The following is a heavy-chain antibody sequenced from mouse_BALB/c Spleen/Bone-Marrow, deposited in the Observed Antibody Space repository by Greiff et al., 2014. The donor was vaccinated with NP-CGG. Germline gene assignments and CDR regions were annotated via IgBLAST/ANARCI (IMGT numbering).Heavy chain of an antibody. Sequence: QVQLQQSGPGLVAPSQSLSITCTVSGFSLTTYGVHWVRQSPGKGLEWLGVIWAGGSTNYNSTLMSRLSISKDNSKNQVFLKMNSLQTDDTAIYYCARNLLPTYWYFDVWGAGTTVTVSS. CDR1: GFSLTTYG. CDR2: IWAGGST. CDR3: ARNLLPTYWYFDV. V-gene: IGHV2-9*02. J-gene: IGHJ1*01. D-gene: IGHD1-1*01.